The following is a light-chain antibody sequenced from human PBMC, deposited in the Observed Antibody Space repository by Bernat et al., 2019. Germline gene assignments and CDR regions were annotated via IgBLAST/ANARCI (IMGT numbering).Light chain of an antibody. CDR3: SSYTSSSALV. CDR2: YVS. CDR1: SSDVGGYNY. Sequence: QSALTQPASVSGSPGQSITISCTGTSSDVGGYNYVSWYQPHPGKAPKLMIYYVSDRPSGISNRFSGSKSGNTAYLTISGLLAEDEAADYCSSYTSSSALVFGGGTKLTVL. J-gene: IGLJ3*02. V-gene: IGLV2-14*03.